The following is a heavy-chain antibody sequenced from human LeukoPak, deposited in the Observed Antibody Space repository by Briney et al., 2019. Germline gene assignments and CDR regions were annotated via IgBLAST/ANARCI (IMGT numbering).Heavy chain of an antibody. D-gene: IGHD6-13*01. Sequence: PGRSLRLSCAASGFTFNSYGMHWVRQAPGKGLEWVAYIGHDGNNKYYADSVKGRFTISRDSSKNTLYPQMNSLRVEDTAVYHCAKGAAAGTNRELHAWGIGTTVTVSS. CDR2: IGHDGNNK. CDR3: AKGAAAGTNRELHA. CDR1: GFTFNSYG. V-gene: IGHV3-30*02. J-gene: IGHJ6*04.